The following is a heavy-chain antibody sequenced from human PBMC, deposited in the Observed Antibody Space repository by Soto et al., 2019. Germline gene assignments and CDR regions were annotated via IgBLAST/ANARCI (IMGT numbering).Heavy chain of an antibody. D-gene: IGHD6-13*01. Sequence: QVQLQESGPGLVKPSGTLSLTCAVSGGSISSSNWWSWVRQPPGKGLEWIGEIYHSGSTNYNPSLKSRVTISVDKSKNQFSLKLSSVTAADTAVYYCARDRVRFAAAGYSYYYYGMDVWGQGTTVTVSS. V-gene: IGHV4-4*02. CDR1: GGSISSSNW. CDR2: IYHSGST. CDR3: ARDRVRFAAAGYSYYYYGMDV. J-gene: IGHJ6*02.